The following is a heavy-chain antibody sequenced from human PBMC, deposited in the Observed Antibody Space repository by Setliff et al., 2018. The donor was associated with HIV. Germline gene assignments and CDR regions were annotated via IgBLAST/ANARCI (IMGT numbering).Heavy chain of an antibody. J-gene: IGHJ3*01. CDR3: ARVLDGNHYDAFNL. Sequence: PSETLSLTCTVSGGSISSGSYYWNWIRQPAGKGLEWVGQISTGGATDYNSSLKSRVTISLDKSKNQFSLRLNSVTAADTAVYYCARVLDGNHYDAFNLWGRGTTVTVSS. CDR1: GGSISSGSYY. V-gene: IGHV4-61*09. CDR2: ISTGGAT. D-gene: IGHD1-26*01.